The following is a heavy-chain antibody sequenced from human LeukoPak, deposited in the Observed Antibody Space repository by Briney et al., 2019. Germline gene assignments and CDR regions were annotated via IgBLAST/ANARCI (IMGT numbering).Heavy chain of an antibody. CDR1: GFTFRNYV. J-gene: IGHJ3*02. CDR2: ISQDSSNR. Sequence: PGRSLRLSCAASGFTFRNYVLHWVRQAPGRGLEWVTLISQDSSNRHYADSVKGRFTISRDNSKNTLHLEMNSLRDEDTAVYFCARENDAFDIWGQETMVTVSS. V-gene: IGHV3-30*04. CDR3: ARENDAFDI.